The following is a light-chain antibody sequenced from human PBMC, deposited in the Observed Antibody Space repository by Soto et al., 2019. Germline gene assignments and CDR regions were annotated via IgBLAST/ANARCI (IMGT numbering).Light chain of an antibody. CDR1: QSVSSN. CDR2: GAS. V-gene: IGKV3-15*01. CDR3: QQYNNWPIT. Sequence: PQSPATLSLSPGERAALSCRASQSVSSNLAWYQQKPGQAPRLLIYGASTRATGIPARFSGSGSGTEFTLTISSLQSEDFAVYYCQQYNNWPITFGQGTRLGIK. J-gene: IGKJ5*01.